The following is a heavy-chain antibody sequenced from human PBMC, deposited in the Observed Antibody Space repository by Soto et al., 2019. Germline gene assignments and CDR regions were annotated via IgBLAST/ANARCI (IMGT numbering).Heavy chain of an antibody. J-gene: IGHJ5*02. CDR3: ARKHGSGSSGSNWFDP. V-gene: IGHV4-34*01. Sequence: PSETLSLTCAVYGRSISGYYWSWIRQPPGTGLEWIGEINHSGSTNYNPSLKSRDTIKVDTSNNQFSLKLSSVPAADTALFYCARKHGSGSSGSNWFDPWGQGTLVTVSS. D-gene: IGHD3-10*01. CDR2: INHSGST. CDR1: GRSISGYY.